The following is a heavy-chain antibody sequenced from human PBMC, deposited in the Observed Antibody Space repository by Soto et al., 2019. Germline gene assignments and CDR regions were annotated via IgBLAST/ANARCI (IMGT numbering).Heavy chain of an antibody. Sequence: ASVKVSCKASGYTFINYVVSWVLQAPGQGLEWMGWISAYNGDKKYAQNVQGRVTLTTDTSTSTAYMEMRTLRSDDTAAYYCARDGPHIPAVGDVWGQGTTVTSP. CDR1: GYTFINYV. D-gene: IGHD6-13*01. J-gene: IGHJ6*02. CDR3: ARDGPHIPAVGDV. V-gene: IGHV1-18*01. CDR2: ISAYNGDK.